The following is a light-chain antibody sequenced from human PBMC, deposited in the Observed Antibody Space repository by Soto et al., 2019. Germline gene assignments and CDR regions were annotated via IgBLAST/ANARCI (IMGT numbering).Light chain of an antibody. CDR1: SSDVGGYNY. V-gene: IGLV2-14*01. Sequence: QSALTQPASVSGSPGQSITISCTGTSSDVGGYNYVSWYQQHPGKAPKLMIYEVSNRPSGVSIRFSGSKSGNTASLTISGLQAEDEADYYCSAYTSRSTQVFGGGTKLTVL. CDR2: EVS. CDR3: SAYTSRSTQV. J-gene: IGLJ2*01.